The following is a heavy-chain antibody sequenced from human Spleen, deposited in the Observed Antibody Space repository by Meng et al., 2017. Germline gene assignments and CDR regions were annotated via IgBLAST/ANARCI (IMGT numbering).Heavy chain of an antibody. CDR3: ARGMVRGVIINNFDY. CDR1: GYSISGGYY. V-gene: IGHV4-31*03. CDR2: IYYSGST. D-gene: IGHD3-10*01. J-gene: IGHJ4*02. Sequence: SETLSLTCTVSGYSISGGYYWSWIRQHPGKGLEWIGYIYYSGSTYYNPSLKSRVTISVDTSKNQFSLKLSSVTAADTAVYYCARGMVRGVIINNFDYWGQGTLVTVSS.